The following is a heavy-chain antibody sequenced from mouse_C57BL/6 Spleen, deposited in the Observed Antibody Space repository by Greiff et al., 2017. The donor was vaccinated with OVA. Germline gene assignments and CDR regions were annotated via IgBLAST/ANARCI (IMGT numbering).Heavy chain of an antibody. D-gene: IGHD3-3*01. CDR1: GYAFSSSW. J-gene: IGHJ1*03. CDR3: ARCRDDWYFDV. CDR2: IYPGDGDT. Sequence: QVQLKESGPELVKPGASVKISCKASGYAFSSSWMNWVKQRPGKGLEWIGRIYPGDGDTNYNGKFKGKATLTADKSSSTAYMQLSSLTSEDSAVYFCARCRDDWYFDVWGTGTTVTVSS. V-gene: IGHV1-82*01.